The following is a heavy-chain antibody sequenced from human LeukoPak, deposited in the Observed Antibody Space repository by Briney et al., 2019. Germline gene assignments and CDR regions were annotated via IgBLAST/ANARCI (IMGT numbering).Heavy chain of an antibody. J-gene: IGHJ6*03. CDR3: ARRVLVGVRRGTGTGYMDV. CDR1: GYTFTGYY. Sequence: ASVKVSCKASGYTFTGYYMHWVRQAPGQGLEWMGWINPNSGGTNYAQKFQGRVTMTRDTSISTAYMELSRLRSEDTAVYYCARRVLVGVRRGTGTGYMDVWGKGTTVTISS. CDR2: INPNSGGT. V-gene: IGHV1-2*02. D-gene: IGHD1-26*01.